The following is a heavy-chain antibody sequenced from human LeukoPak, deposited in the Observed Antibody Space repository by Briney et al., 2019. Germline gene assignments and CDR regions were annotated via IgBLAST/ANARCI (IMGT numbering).Heavy chain of an antibody. Sequence: GGSLRLSCTASGFTFGDYAMSCFRQAPGKGLEWVGFIRSKAYGGTTEYAASVKGRFTISRDDSKSIAYLQMNSLKTEDTAVYYCTRRRTTFWWFDPWGQGTLVTVSS. CDR3: TRRRTTFWWFDP. V-gene: IGHV3-49*03. D-gene: IGHD3-16*01. J-gene: IGHJ5*02. CDR1: GFTFGDYA. CDR2: IRSKAYGGTT.